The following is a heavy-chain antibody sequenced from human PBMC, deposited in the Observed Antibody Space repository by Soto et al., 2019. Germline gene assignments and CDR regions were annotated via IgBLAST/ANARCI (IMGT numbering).Heavy chain of an antibody. CDR2: ISYNDSNK. V-gene: IGHV3-30-3*01. CDR3: ARDLGGVGAKKIFDY. Sequence: ESGGGVVQPGRSLRLSCAASGFTFSYYAMHWVRRAPGKGLQWVAVISYNDSNKYYADSVKGRFTIARDNSKNTLYLQMNSLRPEDTAVYYCARDLGGVGAKKIFDYWGQGTLVTVSS. D-gene: IGHD1-26*01. J-gene: IGHJ4*02. CDR1: GFTFSYYA.